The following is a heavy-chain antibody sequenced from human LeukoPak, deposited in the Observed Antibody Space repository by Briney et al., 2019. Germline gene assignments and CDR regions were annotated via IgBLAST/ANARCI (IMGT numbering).Heavy chain of an antibody. J-gene: IGHJ4*02. Sequence: PSETLSLTCTVSGGSISSGGYYWSWIRQHPGKGLEWIGYIYYSGSTYYNPSLESRVTISVDTSKNQFSLKLSSVTAADTAVYYCARQQLVRVYYFDYWGQGTLVTVSS. D-gene: IGHD6-13*01. CDR2: IYYSGST. CDR3: ARQQLVRVYYFDY. CDR1: GGSISSGGYY. V-gene: IGHV4-31*03.